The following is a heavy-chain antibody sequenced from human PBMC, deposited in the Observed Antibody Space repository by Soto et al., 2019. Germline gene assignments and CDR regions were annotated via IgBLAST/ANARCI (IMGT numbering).Heavy chain of an antibody. CDR3: GKGRDGYNTADS. D-gene: IGHD5-12*01. V-gene: IGHV3-9*01. J-gene: IGHJ4*02. CDR2: ISWNSGSI. CDR1: GFTFNDYA. Sequence: EVQLVESGGGLVQPGRSLRLSCAASGFTFNDYAMHWVRQAPGKGLEWVSGISWNSGSIGYADSVKGRFTISRDNAKNSLYLQMNGLRVEETALYYCGKGRDGYNTADSWGQGTLVTVSS.